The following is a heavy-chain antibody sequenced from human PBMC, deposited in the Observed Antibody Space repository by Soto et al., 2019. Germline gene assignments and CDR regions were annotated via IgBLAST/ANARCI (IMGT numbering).Heavy chain of an antibody. CDR2: IYYSGST. CDR3: AVETYYFYYYGMDV. CDR1: GGSISSSSYY. V-gene: IGHV4-39*01. J-gene: IGHJ6*02. Sequence: PSETLSLTCTVSGGSISSSSYYWGWIRQPPGKGLEWIGSIYYSGSTYYNPSLKSRVTISVDTSKNQFSLKLSSVTAADTAVYYCAVETYYFYYYGMDVWGQGTTVT.